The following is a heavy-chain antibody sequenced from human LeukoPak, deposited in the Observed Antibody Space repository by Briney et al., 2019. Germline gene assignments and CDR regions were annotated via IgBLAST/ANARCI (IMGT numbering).Heavy chain of an antibody. CDR3: AKPTMIVVVITGELDY. D-gene: IGHD3-22*01. CDR1: GFTFSSYG. Sequence: GGSLRLSCAASGFTFSSYGMHWVRQAPGKGLEWVAVISYDGSNKYYADSVKGRFTISRDNSKNTLYLQMNNLRAEDTAVYYCAKPTMIVVVITGELDYWGQGTLVTVSS. J-gene: IGHJ4*02. V-gene: IGHV3-30*18. CDR2: ISYDGSNK.